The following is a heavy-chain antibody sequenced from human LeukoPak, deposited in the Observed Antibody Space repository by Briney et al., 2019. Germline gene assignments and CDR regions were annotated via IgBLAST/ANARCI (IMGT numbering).Heavy chain of an antibody. CDR2: LYSGGNT. D-gene: IGHD4-17*01. CDR1: GLTASNNY. J-gene: IGHJ4*02. CDR3: ARVLWSGDYPRFDS. V-gene: IGHV3-53*01. Sequence: GGSLRLSCAASGLTASNNYMNWVRQAPGKGLKWVSILYSGGNTYYADSVKGRFTISRDNSKNTLYLQMNSLRAEDTAVYYCARVLWSGDYPRFDSWGQGTLVTVSS.